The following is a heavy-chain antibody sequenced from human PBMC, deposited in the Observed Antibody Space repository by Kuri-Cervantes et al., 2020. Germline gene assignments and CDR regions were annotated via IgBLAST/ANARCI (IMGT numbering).Heavy chain of an antibody. J-gene: IGHJ5*02. Sequence: SQTLSLTCAVYGGSFSGYYWSWIRQPPGKGLEWIGEINHSGRTNYNPSLKSRVTISVDTSKNQFSLKLNSVTAADTAVYYCARRANYYDSSGNPNNWFDPWGQGTLVTVSS. CDR1: GGSFSGYY. CDR3: ARRANYYDSSGNPNNWFDP. D-gene: IGHD3-22*01. V-gene: IGHV4-34*01. CDR2: INHSGRT.